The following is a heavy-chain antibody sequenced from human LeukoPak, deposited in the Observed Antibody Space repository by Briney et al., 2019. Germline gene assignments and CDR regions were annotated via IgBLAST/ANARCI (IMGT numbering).Heavy chain of an antibody. CDR3: ARDLAVGATSFDY. J-gene: IGHJ4*02. Sequence: GGSLRLSCAASGFTFSDYYMSWIRQAPGKGLEWVSYISGSGSTIYYADSVKGRFTISRDNAKNSLYLQMNSLRAEDTAVYYCARDLAVGATSFDYWGQGTLVTVSS. D-gene: IGHD1-26*01. V-gene: IGHV3-11*01. CDR2: ISGSGSTI. CDR1: GFTFSDYY.